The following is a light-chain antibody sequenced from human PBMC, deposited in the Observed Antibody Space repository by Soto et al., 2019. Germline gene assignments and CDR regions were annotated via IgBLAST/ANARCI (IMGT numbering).Light chain of an antibody. CDR1: QSVSSN. CDR3: QQYNNWWT. Sequence: EIVMTQSPATLSVSPGERATLSCRASQSVSSNLAWYQQKPGQAPRLLIYGAPTRATGIPARFSGSGSGTEFPLTISSLQSEDFAVYYCQQYNNWWTFGQGPKVEIK. V-gene: IGKV3-15*01. CDR2: GAP. J-gene: IGKJ1*01.